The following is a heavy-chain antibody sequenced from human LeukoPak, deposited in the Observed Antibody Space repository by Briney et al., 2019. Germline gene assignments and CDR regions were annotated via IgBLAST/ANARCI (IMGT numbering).Heavy chain of an antibody. D-gene: IGHD2-15*01. Sequence: PGGSLRLSCAASGFIFSNYGMHWVRQAPGKGLEWVAIIWYDGSNKYYADSVKGRFTISRDNSRDTLYLQMNSLRGEDTAVYCCGKVGKILSFDHWGQGTLVTVSS. V-gene: IGHV3-33*06. J-gene: IGHJ4*02. CDR1: GFIFSNYG. CDR2: IWYDGSNK. CDR3: GKVGKILSFDH.